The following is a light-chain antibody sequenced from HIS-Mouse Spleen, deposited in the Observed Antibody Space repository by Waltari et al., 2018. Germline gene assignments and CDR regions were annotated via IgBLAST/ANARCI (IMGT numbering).Light chain of an antibody. Sequence: QSALTQPPSASGSPGPSVTISCTGTSSDGGGYNYVSWYQQHPGKAPKLMIYEVSERPSGVPDRFSGSKSGNTASLTVSGLQAEDEADYYCSSYAGSNNYVFGTGTKVTVL. CDR1: SSDGGGYNY. J-gene: IGLJ1*01. CDR3: SSYAGSNNYV. CDR2: EVS. V-gene: IGLV2-8*01.